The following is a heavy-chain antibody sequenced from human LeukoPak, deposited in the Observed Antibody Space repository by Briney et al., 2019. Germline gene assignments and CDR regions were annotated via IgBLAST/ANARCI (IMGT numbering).Heavy chain of an antibody. J-gene: IGHJ6*02. D-gene: IGHD2-21*01. CDR1: GFTVSSNY. Sequence: PGGSLRLSCAASGFTVSSNYMSWVRQAPGKGLEWVSVIYSGGSTYYADSVKGRFTISRDNSKNTLYLQMNSLRAEDTAVYYCARGMNGIHCDSFPMDVWGQGTTVTVSS. CDR3: ARGMNGIHCDSFPMDV. CDR2: IYSGGST. V-gene: IGHV3-66*01.